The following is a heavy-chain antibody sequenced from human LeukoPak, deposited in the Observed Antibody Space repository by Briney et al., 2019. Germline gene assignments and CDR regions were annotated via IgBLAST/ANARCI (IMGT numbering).Heavy chain of an antibody. CDR1: GFTFSNAW. CDR2: ISSVTSAI. J-gene: IGHJ4*02. CDR3: VSTPAIRRLNF. Sequence: GGSLRLSCAASGFTFSNAWMTWVRQAPGGGLQWIAYISSVTSAIRYANSMKGRFTMSRDNAKNSVYLQMNSLRTEDTAMYFCVSTPAIRRLNFWGQGTLVTVSS. D-gene: IGHD3-16*01. V-gene: IGHV3-48*04.